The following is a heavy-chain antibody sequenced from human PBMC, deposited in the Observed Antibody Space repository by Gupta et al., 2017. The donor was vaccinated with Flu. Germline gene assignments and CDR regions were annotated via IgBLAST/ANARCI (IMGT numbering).Heavy chain of an antibody. D-gene: IGHD3-10*01. J-gene: IGHJ3*02. CDR2: IYYSGST. CDR3: ASVIWFGELAIFDI. Sequence: QLQLQESGPGLVKPSETLSLTCTVSGGSISSSSYYWGWIRQPPGKWLEWIGSIYYSGSTYYNPSLKIRVTISVDTSKNQFSLKLSSVTAADTAVYYCASVIWFGELAIFDIWGQGTMVTVSS. V-gene: IGHV4-39*01. CDR1: GGSISSSSYY.